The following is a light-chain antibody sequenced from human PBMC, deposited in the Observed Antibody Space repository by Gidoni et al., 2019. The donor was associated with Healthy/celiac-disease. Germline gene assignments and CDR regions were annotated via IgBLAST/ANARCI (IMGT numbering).Light chain of an antibody. J-gene: IGKJ4*01. V-gene: IGKV1-5*03. CDR3: QQYNSYSLT. CDR1: QSISSW. Sequence: IHLTQVPSTLSASVGDRVTITCRASQSISSWLAWYQQKPGKAPKLLIYKASSLESGAPSRFSGSGPGTEFTLTISSLQPDDFATYYCQQYNSYSLTFXGXTKVEIK. CDR2: KAS.